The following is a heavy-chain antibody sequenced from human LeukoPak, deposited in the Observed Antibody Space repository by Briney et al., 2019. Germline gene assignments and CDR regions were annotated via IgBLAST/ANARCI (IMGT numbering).Heavy chain of an antibody. D-gene: IGHD3-10*01. CDR1: GGTFSSYA. V-gene: IGHV1-69*06. Sequence: SVKVSCKASGGTFSSYAISWVRQAPGQGLEWMGGIIPIFGTANYAQKFQGRVTITADKSTSTAYMELSSLRSEDTAVYYCARAYHVDYETYYYGSGSYYLYWGQGTLVTVSS. J-gene: IGHJ4*02. CDR2: IIPIFGTA. CDR3: ARAYHVDYETYYYGSGSYYLY.